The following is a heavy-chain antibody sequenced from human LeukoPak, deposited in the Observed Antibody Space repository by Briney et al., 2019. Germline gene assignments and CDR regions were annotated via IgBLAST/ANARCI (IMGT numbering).Heavy chain of an antibody. CDR1: GGTFSSYA. J-gene: IGHJ6*03. CDR2: IIPILGIA. Sequence: GASVKVSCKASGGTFSSYAISWVRQAPGQGLEWMGRIIPILGIANYAQKFQGRVTITADKSTSTAYMELSSLRSEDTAVYYCGSRYSGLDKYYYYMDVWGKGTTVTVSS. V-gene: IGHV1-69*04. D-gene: IGHD2-15*01. CDR3: GSRYSGLDKYYYYMDV.